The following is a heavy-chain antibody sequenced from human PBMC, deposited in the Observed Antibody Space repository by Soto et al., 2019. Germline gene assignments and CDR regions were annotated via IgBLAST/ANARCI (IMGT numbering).Heavy chain of an antibody. CDR3: ARLPDSNWYDPFHY. D-gene: IGHD1-1*01. V-gene: IGHV3-23*01. Sequence: GGSLRLSCAASGFSFSTFAMTWVRQAPGKGLEWVSGISGGRSDTYYTDSVMGRFTISRDNSKNTLFLQMNSLRAEDTAVYYCARLPDSNWYDPFHYWGQGTLVTVSS. J-gene: IGHJ4*02. CDR2: ISGGRSDT. CDR1: GFSFSTFA.